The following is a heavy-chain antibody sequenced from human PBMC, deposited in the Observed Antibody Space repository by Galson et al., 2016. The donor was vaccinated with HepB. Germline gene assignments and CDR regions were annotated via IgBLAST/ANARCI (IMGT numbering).Heavy chain of an antibody. CDR1: GGSFSRNA. CDR3: ARGLGKFWYFDL. V-gene: IGHV1-69*13. Sequence: SVKVSCKASGGSFSRNAISWVRQAPGQGLEWMGGIIPSFGTPTSAQKFQGSLTISASEFTSTGYMELNSLRSEDTAVYYCARGLGKFWYFDLWGRGTLVTVSS. J-gene: IGHJ2*01. D-gene: IGHD1-1*01. CDR2: IIPSFGTP.